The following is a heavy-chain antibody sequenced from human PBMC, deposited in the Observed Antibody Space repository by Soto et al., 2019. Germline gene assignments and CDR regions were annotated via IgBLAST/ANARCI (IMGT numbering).Heavy chain of an antibody. CDR3: ARDTNYYGAGTPV. Sequence: TSETLSLTCTVSGGSISTYYWSWIRQPPGKGLEWIGYIYYSGSATYNPSLKSRVTISVDTSKNQFSLRLSSVTAADTAVYYCARDTNYYGAGTPVWGQGAPVTVSS. V-gene: IGHV4-59*01. CDR2: IYYSGSA. CDR1: GGSISTYY. D-gene: IGHD3-10*01. J-gene: IGHJ4*02.